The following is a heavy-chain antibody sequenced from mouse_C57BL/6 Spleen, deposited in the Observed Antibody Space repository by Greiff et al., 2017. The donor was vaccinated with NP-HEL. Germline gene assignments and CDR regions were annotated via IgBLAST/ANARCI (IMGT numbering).Heavy chain of an antibody. CDR1: GYTFTSYW. J-gene: IGHJ4*01. Sequence: DVKLQESGTVLARPGASVKMSCKTSGYTFTSYWMHWVKQRPGQGLEWIGAIYPGNSDTSYNQKFKGKAKLTAVTSASTAYMELSSLTNEDSAVDYCTRGLLRRYAMDYWGKGTSVTVSS. CDR2: IYPGNSDT. CDR3: TRGLLRRYAMDY. D-gene: IGHD1-1*01. V-gene: IGHV1-5*01.